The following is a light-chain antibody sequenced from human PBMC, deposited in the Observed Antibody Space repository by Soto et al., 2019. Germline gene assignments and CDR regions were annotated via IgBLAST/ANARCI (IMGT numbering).Light chain of an antibody. J-gene: IGKJ2*01. V-gene: IGKV3-15*01. Sequence: EIVMTQSPATLSVSPGERATLSCRASQSVSSNLAWYQQKPGQAPRLLIYGASTRATGIPARFSGSGSGTEFTLTISSLQSEDFAVYYCQQYNTYSYTFGQGTRVEIK. CDR1: QSVSSN. CDR2: GAS. CDR3: QQYNTYSYT.